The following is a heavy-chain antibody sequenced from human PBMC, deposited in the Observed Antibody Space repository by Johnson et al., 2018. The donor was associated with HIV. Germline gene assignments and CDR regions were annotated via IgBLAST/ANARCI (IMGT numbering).Heavy chain of an antibody. CDR3: AKDRSMDDAFDI. Sequence: VQLVESGGGVVQPGKSLRLSCAASGFTFSGYGMHWVRQAPGKGLEWVAIISYDGSKIYYADSVKGRFTISRDNPKNTLYLQMNSLRAEDTAVYYCAKDRSMDDAFDIWGRGTMVTVSS. CDR2: ISYDGSKI. V-gene: IGHV3-30*18. CDR1: GFTFSGYG. J-gene: IGHJ3*02. D-gene: IGHD1-26*01.